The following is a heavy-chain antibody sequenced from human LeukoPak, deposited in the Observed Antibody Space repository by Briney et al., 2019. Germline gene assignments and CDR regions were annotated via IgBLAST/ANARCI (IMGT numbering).Heavy chain of an antibody. D-gene: IGHD6-19*01. CDR2: IYYSGST. J-gene: IGHJ4*02. V-gene: IGHV4-59*12. CDR1: GVSISSYY. Sequence: SETLSLTCTVSGVSISSYYWSWLRQPPGKGLEGVGYIYYSGSTNYKPPLKNRVTISVDTSKTQFSLKLRSVTAADTAVYYCARVTSGWYLRAFDYWGQGTLVTVSS. CDR3: ARVTSGWYLRAFDY.